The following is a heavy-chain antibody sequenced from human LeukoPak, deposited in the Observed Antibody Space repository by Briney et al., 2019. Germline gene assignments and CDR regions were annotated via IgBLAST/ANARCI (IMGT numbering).Heavy chain of an antibody. Sequence: SETLSLTCTVSGGSINSYYWSWIRQPAGKELEWIGRIYTSGSTNYNPSLKSRVTMSVDTSKNQFSLKLSSVTAADTAVYYCARDRIAAAGTGNWFDPWGQGTLVTVSS. CDR2: IYTSGST. D-gene: IGHD6-13*01. J-gene: IGHJ5*02. V-gene: IGHV4-4*07. CDR1: GGSINSYY. CDR3: ARDRIAAAGTGNWFDP.